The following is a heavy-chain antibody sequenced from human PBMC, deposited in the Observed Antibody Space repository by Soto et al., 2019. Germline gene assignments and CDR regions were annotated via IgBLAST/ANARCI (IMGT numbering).Heavy chain of an antibody. V-gene: IGHV4-34*01. CDR1: GGSISGYD. CDR3: ARYDFWSDYRPRYGSGWFDP. Sequence: SETLCLRWGVEGGSISGYDGSWIRKTTGKGLEWIGEINHSGSTNYNPSLKSRVTISVDTSKNQFSLKLSSVTAADTAVYYCARYDFWSDYRPRYGSGWFDPWGQGTLVSVSS. J-gene: IGHJ5*02. CDR2: INHSGST. D-gene: IGHD3-3*01.